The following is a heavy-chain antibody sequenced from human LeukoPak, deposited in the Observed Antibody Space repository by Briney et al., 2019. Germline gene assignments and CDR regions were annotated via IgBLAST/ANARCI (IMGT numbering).Heavy chain of an antibody. CDR1: GYTFTSYY. V-gene: IGHV1-46*01. CDR3: ARGVHVRKYDSNHNCFDP. Sequence: ASVKVSCKASGYTFTSYYMYWVRQAPGQGLEWMGLINPGGGSTNYAQKFQGRVTVIRDMSTSTVYMELSSLRSDDTAVYYCARGVHVRKYDSNHNCFDPWGQGTLVTVSS. J-gene: IGHJ5*02. CDR2: INPGGGST. D-gene: IGHD3-22*01.